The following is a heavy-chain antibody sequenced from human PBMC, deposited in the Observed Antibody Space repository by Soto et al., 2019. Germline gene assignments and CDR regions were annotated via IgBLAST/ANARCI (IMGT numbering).Heavy chain of an antibody. CDR2: MNPNSGNT. J-gene: IGHJ3*02. CDR3: ARYYSEGDLDAFDI. V-gene: IGHV1-8*01. D-gene: IGHD2-15*01. CDR1: GYTFTSYD. Sequence: GASVKVSCKASGYTFTSYDINRVRQATGQGLEWMGWMNPNSGNTGYAQKFQGRVTMTRNTSISTAYMELSSLRSEDTAVYYCARYYSEGDLDAFDIWGQGTMVTVSS.